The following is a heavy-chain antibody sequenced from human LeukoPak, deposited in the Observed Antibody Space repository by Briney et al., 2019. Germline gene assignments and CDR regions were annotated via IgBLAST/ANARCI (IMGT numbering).Heavy chain of an antibody. J-gene: IGHJ5*02. D-gene: IGHD6-6*01. CDR1: GGSISSRDYY. CDR2: INHSGST. V-gene: IGHV4-39*07. Sequence: SETLSLTCTVSGGSISSRDYYWSWIRQPPGKGLEWIGEINHSGSTNYNPSLKSRVTISVDTSKNQFSLKLSSVTAADTAVYYCARAVAARPWNWFDPWGQGTLVTVSS. CDR3: ARAVAARPWNWFDP.